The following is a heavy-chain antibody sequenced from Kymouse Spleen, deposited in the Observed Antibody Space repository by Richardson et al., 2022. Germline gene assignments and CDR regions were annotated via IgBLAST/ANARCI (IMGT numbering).Heavy chain of an antibody. CDR2: IYYSGST. J-gene: IGHJ5*02. CDR3: ARVEYNWNHDP. V-gene: IGHV4-59*01. CDR1: GGSISSYY. D-gene: IGHD1-20*01,IGHD1-7*01. Sequence: QVQLQESGPGLVKPSETLSLTCTVSGGSISSYYWSWIRQPPGKGLEWIGYIYYSGSTNYNPSLKSRVTISVDTSKNQFSLKLSSVTAADTAVYYCARVEYNWNHDPWGQGTLVTVSS.